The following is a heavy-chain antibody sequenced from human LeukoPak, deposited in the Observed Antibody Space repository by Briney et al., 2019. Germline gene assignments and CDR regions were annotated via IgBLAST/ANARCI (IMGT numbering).Heavy chain of an antibody. D-gene: IGHD1-26*01. V-gene: IGHV1-18*01. Sequence: ASVKVSCKASGYTFTSYGISWVRQAPGRGLEWMGWISAYNGNTNYAQKLQGRVTMTTDTSTSTAYMELRSLRSDDTAVYYCARDRLGATSVDAFDIWGQGTMVTVSS. CDR3: ARDRLGATSVDAFDI. CDR2: ISAYNGNT. J-gene: IGHJ3*02. CDR1: GYTFTSYG.